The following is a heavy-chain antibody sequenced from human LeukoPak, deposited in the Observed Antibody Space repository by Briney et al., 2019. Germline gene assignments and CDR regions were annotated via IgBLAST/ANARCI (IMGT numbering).Heavy chain of an antibody. CDR2: INSDGIST. J-gene: IGHJ4*02. Sequence: GGSLRPSCAASRFTFSRYWMHWVRQAPGKGLVWVSRINSDGISTSYADSVKGRFTISRDNAKNTLYLQMNSLRAEDTAVYYCARDGNYYDSSSPADYWGQGTLVSVCS. CDR3: ARDGNYYDSSSPADY. CDR1: RFTFSRYW. V-gene: IGHV3-74*01. D-gene: IGHD3-22*01.